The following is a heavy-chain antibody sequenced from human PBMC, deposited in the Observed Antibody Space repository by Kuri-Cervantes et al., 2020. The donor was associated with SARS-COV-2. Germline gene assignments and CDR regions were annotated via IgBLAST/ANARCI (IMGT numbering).Heavy chain of an antibody. CDR3: ARRPDQIYWYFDL. Sequence: SETLSLTCAVSGGSISSGGYSWSWIRQPPGKGLEWIGYIYHSGSTYYNPSLKSRVTISVDTSKNQFSLKLSSVTAADTAVYYCARRPDQIYWYFDLWGRGTLVTVSS. CDR1: GGSISSGGYS. CDR2: IYHSGST. D-gene: IGHD2-2*01. J-gene: IGHJ2*01. V-gene: IGHV4-30-2*05.